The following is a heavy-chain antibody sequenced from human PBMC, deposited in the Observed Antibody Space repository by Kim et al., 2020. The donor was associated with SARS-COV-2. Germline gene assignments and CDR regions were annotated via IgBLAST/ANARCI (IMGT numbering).Heavy chain of an antibody. D-gene: IGHD3-10*01. CDR1: GFTFNTYA. Sequence: GGSLRLSCSASGFTFNTYALHWVRQAPGKGLEYVSSITSNGGSTYYAASVKGRFTISRDNSKNTLYLQMSGLRAEDTAVYHCVKDRLTYGSGSYPYLFNGLDVWGQGTTVTVSS. J-gene: IGHJ6*02. CDR3: VKDRLTYGSGSYPYLFNGLDV. V-gene: IGHV3-64D*06. CDR2: ITSNGGST.